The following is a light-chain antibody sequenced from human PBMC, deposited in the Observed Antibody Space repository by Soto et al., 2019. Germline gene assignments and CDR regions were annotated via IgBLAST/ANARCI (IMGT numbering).Light chain of an antibody. J-gene: IGKJ4*01. CDR1: QNIRTW. V-gene: IGKV1-5*01. CDR3: QQSYYTPLT. Sequence: DIQMTQSPSTLSASVGDRVTITCRASQNIRTWLAWYQQKPGQPPRLLISDASSLHSGVPSRFSGSGSGTDFSLTISSLQPEDFATYFCQQSYYTPLTFGGGTKVEIK. CDR2: DAS.